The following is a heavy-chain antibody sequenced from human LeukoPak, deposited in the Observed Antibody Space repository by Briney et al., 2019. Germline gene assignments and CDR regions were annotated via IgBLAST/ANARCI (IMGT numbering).Heavy chain of an antibody. CDR2: MNPNSGNT. Sequence: ASVKVSCKASGYTFTSYDINWVRQATGQGLEWMGWMNPNSGNTGYAQKFQGRVTMTRNTSISTAYMELSSLRSEDTAVYYCAAYSSGWYPTGNDAFDIWGQGTMVTVSS. D-gene: IGHD6-19*01. CDR1: GYTFTSYD. V-gene: IGHV1-8*01. J-gene: IGHJ3*02. CDR3: AAYSSGWYPTGNDAFDI.